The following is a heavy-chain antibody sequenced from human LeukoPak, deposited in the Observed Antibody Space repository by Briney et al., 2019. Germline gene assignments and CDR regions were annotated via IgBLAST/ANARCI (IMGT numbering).Heavy chain of an antibody. V-gene: IGHV3-21*01. J-gene: IGHJ4*02. CDR2: ISSSSSYI. D-gene: IGHD3-10*01. CDR3: ARDYYYGSGSFDY. Sequence: GGSLRLSCEASGFTLSNYNMNWVRQAPGKGLEWVSSISSSSSYIYYADSVKGRFTISRDNAKNSLYLQMNSLRAEDAAVYYCARDYYYGSGSFDYWGQGTLVTVSS. CDR1: GFTLSNYN.